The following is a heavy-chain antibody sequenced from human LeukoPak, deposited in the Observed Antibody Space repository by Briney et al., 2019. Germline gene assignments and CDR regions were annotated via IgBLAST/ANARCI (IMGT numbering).Heavy chain of an antibody. CDR2: ISSSSSYI. Sequence: GGSLRLSCAASGFTFSSYSMNWVRQAPGKGLEWVSSISSSSSYIYYADSVKGRFTISRDNAKNSLYLQMNSLRAEDTAVYYCARPSSSTSGFDYGGQGTLVTVSS. V-gene: IGHV3-21*01. D-gene: IGHD2-2*01. CDR3: ARPSSSTSGFDY. J-gene: IGHJ4*02. CDR1: GFTFSSYS.